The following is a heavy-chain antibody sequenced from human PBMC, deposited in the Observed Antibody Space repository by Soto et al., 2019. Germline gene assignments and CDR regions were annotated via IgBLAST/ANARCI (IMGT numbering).Heavy chain of an antibody. J-gene: IGHJ5*02. V-gene: IGHV4-34*01. CDR2: IKHSGST. D-gene: IGHD3-10*01. CDR3: ARPPDYGSGRGKNCSDP. Sequence: KGLEWIGEIKHSGSTNDNPSRKSRVPISVDTSKNQFSLKLSSVTAADTAVYYCARPPDYGSGRGKNCSDPWGQGTLVTGFS.